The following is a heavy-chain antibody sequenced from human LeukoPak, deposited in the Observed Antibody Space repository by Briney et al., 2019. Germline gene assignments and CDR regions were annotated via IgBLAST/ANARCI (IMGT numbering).Heavy chain of an antibody. J-gene: IGHJ4*02. CDR3: AREVKNSWYFDY. D-gene: IGHD4-23*01. CDR1: GFTFSSNW. Sequence: GGSLRLSCAASGFTFSSNWMHWVRQAPGKGLVWVSRINEDGSTTNYADSVKGRSTIFRDNAKNTLYLQMNSLRDEDTAVYYCAREVKNSWYFDYWGQGTLVTVSS. V-gene: IGHV3-74*01. CDR2: INEDGSTT.